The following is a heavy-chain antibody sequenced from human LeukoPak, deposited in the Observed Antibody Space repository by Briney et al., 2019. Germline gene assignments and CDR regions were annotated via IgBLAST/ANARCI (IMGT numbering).Heavy chain of an antibody. J-gene: IGHJ4*02. CDR1: GYTFTGYY. D-gene: IGHD3-16*01. Sequence: ASVKVSCKASGYTFTGYYIHWVPLAPGQGLQWMGWINSNSGCTNYAQKFQGRVTMTSDTSISTAYMHLSSLISDDTAVYYCARDRGPDWWGSFDCWGQGTLVTVSS. CDR3: ARDRGPDWWGSFDC. CDR2: INSNSGCT. V-gene: IGHV1-2*02.